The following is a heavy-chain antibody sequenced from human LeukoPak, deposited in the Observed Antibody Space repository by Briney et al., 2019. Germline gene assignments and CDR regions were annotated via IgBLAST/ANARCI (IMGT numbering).Heavy chain of an antibody. D-gene: IGHD5-24*01. V-gene: IGHV4-39*01. CDR2: IYYSGNT. J-gene: IGHJ5*02. Sequence: SETLSLTCTVSGGSISSSSYYWGWIRQPPGKGLEWIGSIYYSGNTYYNPSLKSRVTISVDTSKNQFSLKLSSVTAADTAVYYCARRRDGYSPPNWFDPWGQGTLVTVSS. CDR3: ARRRDGYSPPNWFDP. CDR1: GGSISSSSYY.